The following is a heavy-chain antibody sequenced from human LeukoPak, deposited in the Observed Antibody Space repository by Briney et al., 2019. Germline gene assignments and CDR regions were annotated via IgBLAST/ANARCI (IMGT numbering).Heavy chain of an antibody. CDR2: LNYNGGNT. Sequence: GGSLRLSCAASGFTFSTYAMTWLRQAPGKGLEWVSALNYNGGNTYYADSVKGRFTISRDNSKNTLYLQMNSLRAEDTAVYYCAREDILTGYDYWGQGTLVTVSS. CDR1: GFTFSTYA. V-gene: IGHV3-23*01. CDR3: AREDILTGYDY. J-gene: IGHJ4*02. D-gene: IGHD3-9*01.